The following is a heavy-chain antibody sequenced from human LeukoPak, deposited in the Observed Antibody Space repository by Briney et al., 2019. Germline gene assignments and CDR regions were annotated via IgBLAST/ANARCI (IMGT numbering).Heavy chain of an antibody. CDR1: GYTFTSYA. CDR2: INAGNGNT. D-gene: IGHD3-10*01. CDR3: ARVRGSGAAGFDY. V-gene: IGHV1-3*01. J-gene: IGHJ4*02. Sequence: ASVKVSCKASGYTFTSYAMHWVRQAPGQRLEWMGWINAGNGNTKYSQKFQGRVTITRDTSASTAYMEPSSLRSEDTAVYYCARVRGSGAAGFDYWGQGTLVTVSS.